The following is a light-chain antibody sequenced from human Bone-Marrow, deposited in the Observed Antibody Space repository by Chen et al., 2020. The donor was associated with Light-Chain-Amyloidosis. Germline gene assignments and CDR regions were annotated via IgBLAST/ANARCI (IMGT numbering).Light chain of an antibody. CDR2: RDT. J-gene: IGLJ2*01. Sequence: SYELTQPHPVSVSPGQTARITCSGDDLPTKYAHWYQQKPGQAPVLVIHRDTERPSGISERFSGSSSGTTATLTISGVQAEDEADYHCQSADSSGTYEVIFGGGTKLTVL. CDR3: QSADSSGTYEVI. V-gene: IGLV3-25*03. CDR1: DLPTKY.